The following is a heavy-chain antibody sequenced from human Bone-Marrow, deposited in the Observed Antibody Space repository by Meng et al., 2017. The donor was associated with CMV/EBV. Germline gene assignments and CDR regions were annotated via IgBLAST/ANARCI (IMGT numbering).Heavy chain of an antibody. CDR1: GFTFSSYG. CDR3: ARDGYCSSTSCYALGY. V-gene: IGHV3-30*02. D-gene: IGHD2-2*03. Sequence: GGSLRLSCAASGFTFSSYGMHWVRQAPGKGLEWVAFIRYDGSNKYYADSVKGRFTISRDNSKNTLYLQMNSLRAEDTAVYYCARDGYCSSTSCYALGYWGQGTLVTVSS. CDR2: IRYDGSNK. J-gene: IGHJ4*02.